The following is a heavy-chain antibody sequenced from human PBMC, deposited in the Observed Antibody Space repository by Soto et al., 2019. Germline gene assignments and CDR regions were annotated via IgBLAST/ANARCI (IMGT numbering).Heavy chain of an antibody. Sequence: GGSLRLSCAASGFTFSSYAMSWVRQAPGKGLEWVSAISGSGGSTYYADSVKGRFTISRDNSKNTLYLQMNSLRAEDTAVYYCAKSAGVVVPAAMNSDYWGQGTLVTVSS. V-gene: IGHV3-23*01. J-gene: IGHJ4*02. CDR3: AKSAGVVVPAAMNSDY. CDR2: ISGSGGST. CDR1: GFTFSSYA. D-gene: IGHD2-2*01.